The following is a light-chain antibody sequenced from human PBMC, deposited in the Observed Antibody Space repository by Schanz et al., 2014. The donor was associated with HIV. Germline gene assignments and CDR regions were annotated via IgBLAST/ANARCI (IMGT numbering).Light chain of an antibody. CDR3: SSYASSSTRI. V-gene: IGLV2-14*02. J-gene: IGLJ2*01. CDR1: NSDIGSYNL. Sequence: QSALTQPASVSGSPGQSVTISCSGTNSDIGSYNLVSWYQYHPGKAPKLMIYEADKRPSGVPDCFSGSRSGSTASLTISGLQAEDEADYYCSSYASSSTRIFGGGTKLTVL. CDR2: EAD.